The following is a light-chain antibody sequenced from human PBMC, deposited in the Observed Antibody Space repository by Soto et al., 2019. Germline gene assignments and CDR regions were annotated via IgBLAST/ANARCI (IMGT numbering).Light chain of an antibody. CDR2: EVT. Sequence: QSVLTQPPSASGSPGQSVTISCTGTSSDVGGYNYVSWYQQHPGKALKLLIYEVTKRPSGVPDRFYGSKSGNTASLTVSGLQAEDEAHYFCSSYAGSNNYVFGTGTKVNVL. CDR3: SSYAGSNNYV. CDR1: SSDVGGYNY. J-gene: IGLJ1*01. V-gene: IGLV2-8*01.